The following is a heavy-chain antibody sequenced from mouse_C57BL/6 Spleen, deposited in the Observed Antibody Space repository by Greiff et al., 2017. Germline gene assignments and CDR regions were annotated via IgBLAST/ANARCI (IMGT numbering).Heavy chain of an antibody. J-gene: IGHJ2*01. CDR2: ISNGGGST. CDR3: ARGGLLNLFDY. Sequence: EVKLMESGGGLVQPGGSLKLSCAASGFTFSDYYMYWVRQTPEKRLEWVAYISNGGGSTYYPDTVKGRFTISRDNAKNTLYLQMSRLKSEDTAMYYCARGGLLNLFDYWGQGTTLTVSS. D-gene: IGHD2-10*01. CDR1: GFTFSDYY. V-gene: IGHV5-12*01.